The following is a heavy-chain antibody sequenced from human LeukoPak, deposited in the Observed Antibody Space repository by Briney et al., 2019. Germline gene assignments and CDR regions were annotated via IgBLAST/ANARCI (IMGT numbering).Heavy chain of an antibody. CDR1: GGSFSSHY. CDR3: ARGLRQGSAWSWGPKEKSYQYMDV. CDR2: INPRGST. J-gene: IGHJ6*04. Sequence: PSETLSLTCGVSGGSFSSHYWTWIRQPPGKGLEWIGEINPRGSTNYNPSLESRVTASADTSRNQLSLSLTSVTAADSAVYFCARGLRQGSAWSWGPKEKSYQYMDVWGTGTTVIVSS. V-gene: IGHV4-34*01. D-gene: IGHD6-19*01.